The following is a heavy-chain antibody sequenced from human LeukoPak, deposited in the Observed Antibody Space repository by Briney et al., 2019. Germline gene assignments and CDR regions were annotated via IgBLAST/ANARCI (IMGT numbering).Heavy chain of an antibody. D-gene: IGHD2-15*01. V-gene: IGHV1-18*01. CDR1: GYTFTSYG. J-gene: IGHJ5*02. Sequence: ASVKVSCKASGYTFTSYGISWVRQAPGQGLEWMGWISAYNGNTNYAQKLQGRVTMTTDTSTSTAYMELRSLRSDDTAVYYCARNFGYCSGGSCYREVIGTRWFDPWGQGTLVTVSS. CDR2: ISAYNGNT. CDR3: ARNFGYCSGGSCYREVIGTRWFDP.